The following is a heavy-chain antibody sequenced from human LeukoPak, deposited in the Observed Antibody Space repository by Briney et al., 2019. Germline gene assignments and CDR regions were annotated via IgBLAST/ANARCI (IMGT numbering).Heavy chain of an antibody. Sequence: GGSLRLSRAASGFTFSSYAMSWVRQAPGKGLEWVSTISGTGGSTYYADSVKGRFTISRDNSKNTLYLQMNSLRAEDTAVYYCAKDPAYYYDSSQGNYFDYWGQGTLVTVSS. V-gene: IGHV3-23*01. D-gene: IGHD3-22*01. CDR3: AKDPAYYYDSSQGNYFDY. CDR2: ISGTGGST. J-gene: IGHJ4*02. CDR1: GFTFSSYA.